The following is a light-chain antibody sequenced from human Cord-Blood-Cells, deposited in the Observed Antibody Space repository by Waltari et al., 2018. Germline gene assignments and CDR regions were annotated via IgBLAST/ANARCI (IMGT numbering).Light chain of an antibody. V-gene: IGKV1-39*01. Sequence: DIQMTQSPSSLSASVEARVTITCRASQSISSYLNWYQQKPGKAPKLLIYAASSLQSGVPSRFSGSGSGTDFTLTISSLQPEDFATYYCQQSYSTPYTFGQGTKLEIK. CDR2: AAS. CDR3: QQSYSTPYT. J-gene: IGKJ2*01. CDR1: QSISSY.